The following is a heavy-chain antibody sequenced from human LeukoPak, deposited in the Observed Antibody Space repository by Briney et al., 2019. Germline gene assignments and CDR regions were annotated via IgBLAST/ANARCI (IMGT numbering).Heavy chain of an antibody. Sequence: SETLSLTCTVSGDSIKNNNYYWSWIRQAAEKGLEWIGRIYTSGSTIYSPSLKSRLTISIDTSKNQFSLRLTSVTGADTAVYYCASGNTLNGLDYWGQGTLVSVSS. V-gene: IGHV4-61*02. J-gene: IGHJ4*02. CDR3: ASGNTLNGLDY. CDR2: IYTSGST. CDR1: GDSIKNNNYY. D-gene: IGHD2/OR15-2a*01.